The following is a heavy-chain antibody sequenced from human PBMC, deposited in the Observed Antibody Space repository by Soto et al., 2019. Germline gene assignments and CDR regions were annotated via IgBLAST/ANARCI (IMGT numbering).Heavy chain of an antibody. J-gene: IGHJ4*02. CDR3: ARQVREEGDCFDY. CDR1: GGSISSSSYY. Sequence: ETLSRTCPVSGGSISSSSYYWGWIRQPPGKGLEWIGSIYYSGSTYYNPSLKSRVTISVDTSKNQFSLKLSSVTAADTAVYYCARQVREEGDCFDYWGQGTLVTVYS. CDR2: IYYSGST. V-gene: IGHV4-39*01.